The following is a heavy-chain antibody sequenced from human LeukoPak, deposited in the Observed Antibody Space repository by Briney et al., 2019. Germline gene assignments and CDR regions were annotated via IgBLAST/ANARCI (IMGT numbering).Heavy chain of an antibody. J-gene: IGHJ6*02. V-gene: IGHV3-23*01. CDR1: GFTFSSYA. CDR2: ISGSGGST. CDR3: AKSGYCSSTSCYGHYYYYYGMDV. Sequence: PGGSLRPSCAASGFTFSSYAMSWVRQAPGRGLEWVSAISGSGGSTYYADSVKGRFTISRDNSKNTLYLQMNSLRAEDTAVYYCAKSGYCSSTSCYGHYYYYYGMDVWGQGTTVTVSS. D-gene: IGHD2-2*03.